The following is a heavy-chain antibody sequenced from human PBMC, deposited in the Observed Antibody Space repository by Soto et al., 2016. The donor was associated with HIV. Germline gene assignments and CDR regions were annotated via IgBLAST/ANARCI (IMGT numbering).Heavy chain of an antibody. J-gene: IGHJ5*02. V-gene: IGHV1-8*02. Sequence: QVQLVQSGAEVKKPGASVKVSCKTSGYIFNNYDINWVRQGSGQGFEWMGWMNPTSQNSGSSQKFQGRVTMTTNTSINTAYLEMTGLSFDDTAVYYCARGLLYTAGYLIDLWGQGVLVTVSS. D-gene: IGHD2-2*03. CDR3: ARGLLYTAGYLIDL. CDR2: MNPTSQNS. CDR1: GYIFNNYD.